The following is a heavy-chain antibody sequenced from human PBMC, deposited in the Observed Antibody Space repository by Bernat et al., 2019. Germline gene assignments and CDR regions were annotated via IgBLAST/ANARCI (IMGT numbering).Heavy chain of an antibody. CDR2: IRSKANSYAT. V-gene: IGHV3-73*01. J-gene: IGHJ4*01. CDR1: GFTFRGSA. D-gene: IGHD3-16*01. Sequence: EVQLVESGGGLVQPGGSLKLSCAASGFTFRGSAMHWVRQASGKGLAWVGRIRSKANSYATAYAASVKGRFTIARDDSKNTAYLQLNSLKTEDTAVYYCTGGSLYCFDYWGHGTLVAVSS. CDR3: TGGSLYCFDY.